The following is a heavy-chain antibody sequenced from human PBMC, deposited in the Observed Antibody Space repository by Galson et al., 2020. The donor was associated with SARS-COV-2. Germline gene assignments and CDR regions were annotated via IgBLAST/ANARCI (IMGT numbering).Heavy chain of an antibody. J-gene: IGHJ2*01. D-gene: IGHD6-13*01. Sequence: SETLSLTCAVSGGSISTGYNSWSWLRQPPGKCLEWIAYIYHSGSTYYNPSLASRVTISVDRSKNQFSLKLTSVTAADTAVYYCARVIAAGDWYFDLWGRGTLVTVSS. CDR1: GGSISTGYNS. CDR2: IYHSGST. V-gene: IGHV4-30-2*01. CDR3: ARVIAAGDWYFDL.